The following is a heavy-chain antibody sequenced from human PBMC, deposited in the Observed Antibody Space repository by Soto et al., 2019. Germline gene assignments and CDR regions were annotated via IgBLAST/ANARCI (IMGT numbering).Heavy chain of an antibody. V-gene: IGHV1-18*01. D-gene: IGHD1-1*01. Sequence: QVHLVQSGAEVKKPGASVKVSCKASGYTFTSYGITWVRQAPGQGLEWMGWSSAHNGNTDYAQKLQGRVIVTRDTSTSTAYMELRSLRSDDPAVYYCARGGYGDYWGQGALVTVSS. J-gene: IGHJ4*02. CDR1: GYTFTSYG. CDR3: ARGGYGDY. CDR2: SSAHNGNT.